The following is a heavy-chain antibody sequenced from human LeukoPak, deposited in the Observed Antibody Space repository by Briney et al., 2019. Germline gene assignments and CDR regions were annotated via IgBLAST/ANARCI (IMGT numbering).Heavy chain of an antibody. CDR2: ISTYNGNT. CDR3: AREGLAAPPDT. V-gene: IGHV1-18*01. J-gene: IGHJ5*02. Sequence: ASVKVSCKASGYTFSNYGINWVRQAPGQGLEWVGWISTYNGNTNYAQKLQGRVTMTTDTSTSTAYMELRSLRSDDTAVYYCAREGLAAPPDTWGQGTLVTVSS. D-gene: IGHD6-13*01. CDR1: GYTFSNYG.